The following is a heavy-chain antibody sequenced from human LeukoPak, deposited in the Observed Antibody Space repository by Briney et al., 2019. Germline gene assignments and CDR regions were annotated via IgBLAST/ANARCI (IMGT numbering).Heavy chain of an antibody. Sequence: SETLSLTCAVYGGSFSGYYWSWIRQPPGKGLEWIGEINHSGSTNYNPSLKSRVTISVDTSKNQSSLKLSSVTAADTAVYYCARRSRTRNSPDYWGQGTLVTVSS. CDR3: ARRSRTRNSPDY. CDR2: INHSGST. D-gene: IGHD2-2*01. V-gene: IGHV4-34*01. CDR1: GGSFSGYY. J-gene: IGHJ4*02.